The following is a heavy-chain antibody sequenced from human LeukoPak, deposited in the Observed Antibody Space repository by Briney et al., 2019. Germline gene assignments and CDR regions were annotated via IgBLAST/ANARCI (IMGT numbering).Heavy chain of an antibody. CDR1: GYSFSDYW. CDR3: GRLLPTGVGATVLPHYYGMDV. D-gene: IGHD1-26*01. J-gene: IGHJ6*02. Sequence: GESLKISCKGSGYSFSDYWIGWVRQMPGKGLEWMGIIYPGDSVTKYSPSFEGHVTISADKSISTAYLQWSSLKASDTAMYYCGRLLPTGVGATVLPHYYGMDVWGQGTTVTVSS. V-gene: IGHV5-51*01. CDR2: IYPGDSVT.